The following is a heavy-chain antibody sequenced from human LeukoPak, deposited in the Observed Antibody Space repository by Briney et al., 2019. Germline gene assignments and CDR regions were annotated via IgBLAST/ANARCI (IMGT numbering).Heavy chain of an antibody. D-gene: IGHD2-15*01. J-gene: IGHJ4*02. V-gene: IGHV3-21*05. CDR1: GFTFDDYG. CDR2: ISNSGSSI. Sequence: GGSLRLSCAASGFTFDDYGMSWVRQAPGKGLEWVSYISNSGSSIYYADSVKGRFTISRDNAKNSLYLQMNSLRAEDTAVYYCAGGYCSGGSCYPVDYWGQGTLVTVSS. CDR3: AGGYCSGGSCYPVDY.